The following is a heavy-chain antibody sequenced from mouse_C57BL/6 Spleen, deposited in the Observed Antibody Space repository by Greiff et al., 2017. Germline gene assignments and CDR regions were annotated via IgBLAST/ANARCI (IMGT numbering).Heavy chain of an antibody. CDR3: ARPDITTVVPHAMDY. CDR2: IRNKANGYTT. J-gene: IGHJ4*01. V-gene: IGHV7-3*01. CDR1: GFTFTDYY. D-gene: IGHD1-1*01. Sequence: EVMLVESGGGLVQPGGSLSLSCAASGFTFTDYYMSWVRQPPGKALEWLGFIRNKANGYTTEYSASVKGRFTISRDNSPSILYLQMNALRAEDSATYYCARPDITTVVPHAMDYWCQRTSDTVSS.